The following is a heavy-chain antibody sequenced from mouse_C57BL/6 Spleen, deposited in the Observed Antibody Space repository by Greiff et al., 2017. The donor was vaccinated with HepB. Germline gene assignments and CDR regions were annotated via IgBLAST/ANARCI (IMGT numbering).Heavy chain of an antibody. V-gene: IGHV1-18*01. D-gene: IGHD4-1*02. CDR3: ARSPTGGGYAMDY. CDR1: GYTFTDYN. Sequence: LKESGPELVKPGASVKIPCKASGYTFTDYNMDWVKQSHGKSLEWIGDINPNNGGTIYNQKFKGKATLTVDKSSSTAYMELRSLTSEDTAVYYCARSPTGGGYAMDYWGQGTSVTVSS. J-gene: IGHJ4*01. CDR2: INPNNGGT.